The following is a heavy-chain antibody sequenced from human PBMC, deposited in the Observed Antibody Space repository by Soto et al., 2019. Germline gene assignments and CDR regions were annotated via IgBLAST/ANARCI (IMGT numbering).Heavy chain of an antibody. D-gene: IGHD3-10*01. V-gene: IGHV4-59*01. CDR1: GGSISSYY. CDR2: IYYSGST. J-gene: IGHJ5*02. Sequence: PSETLSLTCTVSGGSISSYYWSWIRQPPGKGLEWIGYIYYSGSTNYNPSLKSRVTISVDTSKNQFSLKLSSVTAADTAVYYCARLLMVRGPKSWFDPWGQGTLVTVSS. CDR3: ARLLMVRGPKSWFDP.